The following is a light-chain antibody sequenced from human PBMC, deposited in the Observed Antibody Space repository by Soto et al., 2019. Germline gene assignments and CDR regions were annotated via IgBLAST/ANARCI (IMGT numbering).Light chain of an antibody. CDR2: NNN. CDR3: AAWDDSLRGYV. CDR1: SSNIGRIT. Sequence: QSVLTQPPSASVTPGQRVTISCYGSSSNIGRITANWHQQLPGTAPKLLIYNNNQRSPAVPDRFSGCKSGTSDSLAISGLQSEHEADYYCAAWDDSLRGYVFGAGTKVTVL. J-gene: IGLJ1*01. V-gene: IGLV1-44*01.